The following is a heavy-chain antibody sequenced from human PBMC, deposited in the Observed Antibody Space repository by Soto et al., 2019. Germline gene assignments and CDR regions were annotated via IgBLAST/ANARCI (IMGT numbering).Heavy chain of an antibody. CDR1: GFTVSSNY. Sequence: ASLRFSCAASGFTVSSNYMSWVRQAPGKGLEWVSVIYSGGSTYYADSVKGRFTISRDNSKNTLYLQMNSLRAEDTAVYYCARAQLAFIDYWGQGTLVTVSS. CDR2: IYSGGST. CDR3: ARAQLAFIDY. J-gene: IGHJ4*02. D-gene: IGHD6-6*01. V-gene: IGHV3-53*01.